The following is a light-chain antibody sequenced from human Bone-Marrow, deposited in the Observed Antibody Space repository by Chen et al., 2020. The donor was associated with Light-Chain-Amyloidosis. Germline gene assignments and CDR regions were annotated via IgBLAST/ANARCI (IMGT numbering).Light chain of an antibody. CDR1: DLPTKY. CDR2: RDT. V-gene: IGLV3-25*03. J-gene: IGLJ2*01. Sequence: SYELTQPPSVSVSPGQTARFTCSGDDLPTKYAYWYQQKPGQAPVLVIHRDTERPSGISERFSGASSGRTATLTIRGVQAEDEADDHCQSADSSGTYEVIFGGGTKLTV. CDR3: QSADSSGTYEVI.